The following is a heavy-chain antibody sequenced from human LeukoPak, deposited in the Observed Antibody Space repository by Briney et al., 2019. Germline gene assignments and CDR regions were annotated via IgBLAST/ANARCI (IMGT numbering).Heavy chain of an antibody. CDR2: IYHSGST. V-gene: IGHV4-39*07. CDR3: ARVGYSYGIDY. Sequence: SETLSLTCTVSGGSISSSSYYWGWIRQPPGKGLEWIGSIYHSGSTYYNPSLKSRVTISVDTSKNQFSLKLSSVTAADTAVYYCARVGYSYGIDYWGQGTLVTVSS. D-gene: IGHD5-18*01. J-gene: IGHJ4*02. CDR1: GGSISSSSYY.